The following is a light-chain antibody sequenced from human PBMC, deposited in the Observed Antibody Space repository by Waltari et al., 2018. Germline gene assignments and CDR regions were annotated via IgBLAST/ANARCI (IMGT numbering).Light chain of an antibody. CDR1: SSNIGAGHD. J-gene: IGLJ3*02. Sequence: QSVLTQPPSMSGAPGQRVTISCTGSSSNIGAGHDVNWYQVFPGTAPKPLIYGNNNRPSVVPDRFSGSKSDTSASLAIGGLQAEDEADYYCQSFDIRLSGGVVFGGGTKVTVL. V-gene: IGLV1-40*01. CDR2: GNN. CDR3: QSFDIRLSGGVV.